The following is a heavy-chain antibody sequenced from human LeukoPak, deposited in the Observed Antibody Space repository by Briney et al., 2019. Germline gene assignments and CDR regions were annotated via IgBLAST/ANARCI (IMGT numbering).Heavy chain of an antibody. V-gene: IGHV4-39*07. CDR3: ARKPIINNAWYYFDY. Sequence: SETLSLTCTVSGGSVGSGTYYWSWIRQSPGKGLEWIGNVYYSGSAYYNPSLKSRVTMSVDTSKNQFSLKLSSVTAADTAVYYCARKPIINNAWYYFDYWGQGTLVTVSS. CDR1: GGSVGSGTYY. CDR2: VYYSGSA. J-gene: IGHJ4*02. D-gene: IGHD1/OR15-1a*01.